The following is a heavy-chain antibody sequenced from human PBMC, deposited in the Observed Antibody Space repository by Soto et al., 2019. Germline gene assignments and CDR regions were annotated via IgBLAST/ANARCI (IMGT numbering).Heavy chain of an antibody. V-gene: IGHV1-46*01. J-gene: IGHJ6*02. CDR3: ARDRGRGGSYYIYFYGMDV. D-gene: IGHD1-26*01. Sequence: QVQVVQSGAEVKKPGASVKVSCKASGYTFTTYYIHWVRQAPGQGLELMGVINPSGGSVNYAQKFQGRFTMTRDTSTSTVYMELSSLSSEDTAVYYCARDRGRGGSYYIYFYGMDVWGQGTTVTVSS. CDR1: GYTFTTYY. CDR2: INPSGGSV.